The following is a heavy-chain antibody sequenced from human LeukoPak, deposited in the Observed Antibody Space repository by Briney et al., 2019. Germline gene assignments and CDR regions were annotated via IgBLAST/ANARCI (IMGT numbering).Heavy chain of an antibody. J-gene: IGHJ4*02. CDR1: GFTFSSYS. D-gene: IGHD6-6*01. Sequence: PGGSLRLSCAASGFTFSSYSMNWVRQAPGKGLEWVSSISSISYIYYADSVKGRFTISRDNAKNTVYLQMNSLRVEDTAVYYCARDFKYSSDYWGQGTLVTVSS. CDR3: ARDFKYSSDY. CDR2: ISSISYI. V-gene: IGHV3-21*01.